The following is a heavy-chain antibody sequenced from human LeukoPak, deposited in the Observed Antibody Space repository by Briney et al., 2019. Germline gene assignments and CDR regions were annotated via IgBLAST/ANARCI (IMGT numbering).Heavy chain of an antibody. D-gene: IGHD3-22*01. V-gene: IGHV1-58*01. J-gene: IGHJ3*02. Sequence: SVKVSCTASGFTFTSSAVQWVRQARGQRLEWIGWIVVGSVNTNYAQKFQERVTITRDMSTSTAYMELSSLRSEDTAVYYCAAVPSGYASLSAFDIWGQGTMVTVSS. CDR1: GFTFTSSA. CDR2: IVVGSVNT. CDR3: AAVPSGYASLSAFDI.